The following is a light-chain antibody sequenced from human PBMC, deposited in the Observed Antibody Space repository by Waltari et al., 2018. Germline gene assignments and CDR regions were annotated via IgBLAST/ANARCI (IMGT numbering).Light chain of an antibody. V-gene: IGKV1-33*01. Sequence: DIQMTQSPSSLSASVGDRVTITCQASQDISRYLNWYQQKAGKAPKLLISDASNLEAGVPSRFSGGGFRTDFTFSISSPQPEDIATYYCQQYDNLRLTFGGGTKVEIK. CDR1: QDISRY. J-gene: IGKJ4*01. CDR2: DAS. CDR3: QQYDNLRLT.